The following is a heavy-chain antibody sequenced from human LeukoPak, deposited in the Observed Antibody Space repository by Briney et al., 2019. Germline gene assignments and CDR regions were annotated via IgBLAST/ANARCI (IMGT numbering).Heavy chain of an antibody. Sequence: SETLSLTCAVYGGSFSGYYWSWIRQPPGKGLEWIGYIYYSGSTYYNPSLKSRVTISVDTSKNQFSLKLSSVTAADTAVYYCASSGLYCGGDCYSVPFDYWGQGTLVTVSS. CDR1: GGSFSGYY. CDR3: ASSGLYCGGDCYSVPFDY. V-gene: IGHV4-34*01. CDR2: IYYSGST. D-gene: IGHD2-21*02. J-gene: IGHJ4*02.